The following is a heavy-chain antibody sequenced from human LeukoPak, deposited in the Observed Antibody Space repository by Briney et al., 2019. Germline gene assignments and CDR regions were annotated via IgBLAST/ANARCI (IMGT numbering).Heavy chain of an antibody. J-gene: IGHJ4*02. CDR3: AKDLGITMVRGVSPFDY. CDR1: GFTFSSYA. V-gene: IGHV3-23*01. CDR2: ISGSGGST. D-gene: IGHD3-10*01. Sequence: GGSLRLSCAASGFTFSSYAMSWARQAPGKGLEWVSAISGSGGSTYYADSVKGRFTISRDNSKNTLYLQMNSLRAEDTAVYYCAKDLGITMVRGVSPFDYWGQGTLVTVSS.